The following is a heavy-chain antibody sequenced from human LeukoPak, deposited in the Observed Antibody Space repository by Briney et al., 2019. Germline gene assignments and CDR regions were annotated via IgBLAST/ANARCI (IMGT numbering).Heavy chain of an antibody. CDR3: AKAPYDSSGPLGY. CDR1: GFTFNRYN. CDR2: ISTSSSYI. V-gene: IGHV3-21*01. Sequence: PGGSLRLSCAASGFTFNRYNMNWVRRAPGKGLEWVSSISTSSSYIYYADSVRGRFTISRDNSKNTLYLQMNSLRAEDTAVYYCAKAPYDSSGPLGYWGQGTLVTVSS. J-gene: IGHJ4*02. D-gene: IGHD3-22*01.